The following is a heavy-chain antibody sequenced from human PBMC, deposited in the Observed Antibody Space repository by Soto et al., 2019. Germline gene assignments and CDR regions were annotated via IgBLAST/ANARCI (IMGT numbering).Heavy chain of an antibody. V-gene: IGHV3-33*01. D-gene: IGHD4-17*01. CDR2: IWYDGSNK. CDR3: ARDLSGDYGALDT. CDR1: GFTFSSYG. Sequence: GGSRRLSCAPSGFTFSSYGMHWARQAPGKGLEWVAVIWYDGSNKVYADSVKGRFTISRDNSKNTLYLQMNSLRAEDTAVYYCARDLSGDYGALDTWGKGTMVTVSS. J-gene: IGHJ3*02.